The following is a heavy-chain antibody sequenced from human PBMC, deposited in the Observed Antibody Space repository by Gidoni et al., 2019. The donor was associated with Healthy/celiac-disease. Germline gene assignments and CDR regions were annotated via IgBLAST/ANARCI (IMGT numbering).Heavy chain of an antibody. CDR2: ISWNSGSI. CDR1: GFPFDAYA. CDR3: AKENSVVRGKGAFDI. J-gene: IGHJ3*02. Sequence: EVQLVESGGGLVQPGRSLRLSCSASGFPFDAYAMHWVRQAPGKGLEWVSGISWNSGSIGYADSVKGRFTISRDNAKNSLYLQMNSLRAEDTALYYCAKENSVVRGKGAFDIWGQGTMVTVSS. D-gene: IGHD3-10*01. V-gene: IGHV3-9*01.